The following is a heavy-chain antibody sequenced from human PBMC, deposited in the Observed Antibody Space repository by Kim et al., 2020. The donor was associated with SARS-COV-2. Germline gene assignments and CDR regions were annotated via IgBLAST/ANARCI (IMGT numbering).Heavy chain of an antibody. V-gene: IGHV3-21*01. J-gene: IGHJ6*02. CDR2: ISSSSSYI. D-gene: IGHD4-17*01. CDR1: GFTFSSYS. Sequence: GGSLRLSCAASGFTFSSYSMNWVRQAPGKGLEWVSSISSSSSYIYYADSVKGRFTISRDNAKNSLYLQMNSLRAEDTAVYYCARDRVTTWTIPYYYYGMDVGGQGTTVTVSS. CDR3: ARDRVTTWTIPYYYYGMDV.